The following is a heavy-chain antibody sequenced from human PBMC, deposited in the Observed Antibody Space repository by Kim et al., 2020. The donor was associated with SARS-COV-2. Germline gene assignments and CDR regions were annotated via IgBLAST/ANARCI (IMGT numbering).Heavy chain of an antibody. V-gene: IGHV1-18*04. CDR1: GYTFTFYG. D-gene: IGHD3-10*01. J-gene: IGHJ6*02. CDR2: ISAYNGNT. CDR3: ARDLNGSGSYGYYYYSGLDV. Sequence: ASVKVSCKASGYTFTFYGITWVRQAPGQGPEWMGWISAYNGNTHYAQKLQGRVTMTTDTSTSTAYMELKTLKSDDTAVYYCARDLNGSGSYGYYYYSGLDVWGQGTTVTLSS.